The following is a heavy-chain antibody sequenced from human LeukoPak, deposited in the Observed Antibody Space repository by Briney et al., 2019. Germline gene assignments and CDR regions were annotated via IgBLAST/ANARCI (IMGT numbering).Heavy chain of an antibody. J-gene: IGHJ4*02. V-gene: IGHV1-2*02. CDR1: GYTFTGYY. Sequence: ASVKVSCKASGYTFTGYYMHWVRQAPGQGREWMGWINPNSGGTNYAQKFQGGVTITRETTIRTDYMELRRLRSDDTAVYYCARGNYYDSSGYYSFDYWGQGTLVTVSS. D-gene: IGHD3-22*01. CDR2: INPNSGGT. CDR3: ARGNYYDSSGYYSFDY.